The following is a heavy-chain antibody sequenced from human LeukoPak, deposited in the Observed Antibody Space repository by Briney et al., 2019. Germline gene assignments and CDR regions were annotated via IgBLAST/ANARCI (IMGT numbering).Heavy chain of an antibody. CDR3: AKERCSDGCDGYDS. CDR2: TTSTGTVT. D-gene: IGHD5-18*01. J-gene: IGHJ4*02. V-gene: IGHV3-23*01. CDR1: GLTFSNHA. Sequence: GGSLRLSCAASGLTFSNHAMLWVRQAPGKGLEWISSTTSTGTVTFYADSVRGRFTISRDNPKDTLYLQMNSLRAEDTAVYYCAKERCSDGCDGYDSWGQGTLVVVSS.